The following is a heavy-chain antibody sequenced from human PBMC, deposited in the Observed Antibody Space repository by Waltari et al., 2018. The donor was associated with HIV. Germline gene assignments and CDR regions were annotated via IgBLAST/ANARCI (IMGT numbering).Heavy chain of an antibody. J-gene: IGHJ3*02. D-gene: IGHD3-3*01. CDR2: MYPGDSDT. CDR1: GYSFSTYW. CDR3: ARGGVYDFWSGYYSKGIGAFDI. Sequence: EVKKPGESLKISCKGSGYSFSTYWIGWVRQMPGKGLEWMGIMYPGDSDTRYSPSFQGQVTISADKSISTAYLQWSSLKASDTAMYYCARGGVYDFWSGYYSKGIGAFDIWGQGTMVTVSS. V-gene: IGHV5-51*01.